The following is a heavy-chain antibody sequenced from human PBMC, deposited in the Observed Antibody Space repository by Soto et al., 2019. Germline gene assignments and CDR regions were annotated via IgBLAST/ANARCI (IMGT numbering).Heavy chain of an antibody. Sequence: QVQLVESGGGVVQPGRSLRLSCVASGVSFSTYGMHWVRQAPGKGLEWVASIWHDGIYKFHADAVKGRFAISRDNSMNSLYLQMNSLTVEDTAMYYCATEGGVGYGSSGGAFWGQGTLVTVSP. CDR1: GVSFSTYG. CDR2: IWHDGIYK. J-gene: IGHJ4*02. D-gene: IGHD6-19*01. V-gene: IGHV3-33*01. CDR3: ATEGGVGYGSSGGAF.